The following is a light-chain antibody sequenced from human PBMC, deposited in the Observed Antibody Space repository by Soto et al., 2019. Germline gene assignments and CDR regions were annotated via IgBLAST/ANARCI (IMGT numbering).Light chain of an antibody. CDR1: KSFSRSY. CDR3: QQYGSSRT. CDR2: GAS. V-gene: IGKV3-20*01. J-gene: IGKJ1*01. Sequence: EIVLTQSPDTLSLSPGERATLSCRASKSFSRSYLAWYQQKPGQAPRLLIYGASSRATGIPDRFSGSGSGTDFTLTISRLEPEDFAVYYCQQYGSSRTFGQGTKVDI.